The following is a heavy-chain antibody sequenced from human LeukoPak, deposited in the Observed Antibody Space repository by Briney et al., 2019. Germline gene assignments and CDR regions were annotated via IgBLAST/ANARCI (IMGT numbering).Heavy chain of an antibody. CDR3: ARLDAAAGRYLQFFY. J-gene: IGHJ4*02. V-gene: IGHV4-59*08. CDR2: IHDSGST. D-gene: IGHD5-24*01. CDR1: GGSISNYY. Sequence: PSETLSLTCTVSGGSISNYYWSWIRQSPEKGLEWIGYIHDSGSTNYNPSLKSRVTISVDTSKNQFSLKLSSVTAADTAVYYCARLDAAAGRYLQFFYWGQGTLVTVST.